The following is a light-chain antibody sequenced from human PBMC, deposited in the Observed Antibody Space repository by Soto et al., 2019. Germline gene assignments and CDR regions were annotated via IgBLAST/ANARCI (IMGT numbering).Light chain of an antibody. V-gene: IGKV3-11*01. CDR1: PSVTNY. Sequence: EIVLRQSPCTLSLSTGGRAPLSCSASPSVTNYLAWYQQKPGQAPRLLIYGAFNRATGIPARFSGSGSGTDFTLTISSLEPEDFAVYYCQQRNIWPPVTVGQGTHWR. CDR2: GAF. CDR3: QQRNIWPPVT. J-gene: IGKJ5*01.